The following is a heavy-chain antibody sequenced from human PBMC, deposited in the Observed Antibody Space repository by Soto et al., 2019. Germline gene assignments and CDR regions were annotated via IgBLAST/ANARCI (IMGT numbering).Heavy chain of an antibody. CDR1: GFTFRSYG. Sequence: QVQLVESGGGVVQPGRSLRLSCAASGFTFRSYGMHWVRQAPAKGLEWVAVISYDGSNKYYADSVKGRFTISRDNSKNTLYLQMNSLRAEDTAVYYCAKGGVGSTSNAFDIWGLGTMVTVSS. CDR2: ISYDGSNK. J-gene: IGHJ3*02. CDR3: AKGGVGSTSNAFDI. V-gene: IGHV3-30*18. D-gene: IGHD1-26*01.